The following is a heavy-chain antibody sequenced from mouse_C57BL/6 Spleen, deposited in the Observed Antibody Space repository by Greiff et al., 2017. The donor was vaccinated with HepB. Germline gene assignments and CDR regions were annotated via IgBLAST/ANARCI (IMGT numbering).Heavy chain of an antibody. Sequence: VQLQQSGPELVKPGASVKISCKASGYTFTDYYMNWVKQSHGKSLEWIGDINPNNGGTSYNQKFKGKATLTVDKSSSTAYMELRSLTSEDSAVYYCARRCDYGRYFDVWGTGTTVTVSS. V-gene: IGHV1-26*01. CDR1: GYTFTDYY. J-gene: IGHJ1*03. CDR2: INPNNGGT. D-gene: IGHD2-4*01. CDR3: ARRCDYGRYFDV.